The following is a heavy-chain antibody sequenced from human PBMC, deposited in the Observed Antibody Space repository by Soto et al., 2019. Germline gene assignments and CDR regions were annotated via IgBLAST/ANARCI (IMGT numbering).Heavy chain of an antibody. CDR1: GASTSSDY. CDR2: IYITGNT. D-gene: IGHD1-7*01. J-gene: IGHJ5*02. V-gene: IGHV4-4*07. CDR3: AKRVSFRELGGTSNRLDP. Sequence: QLRLQESGPGLVKPSETLSLICSVTGASTSSDYWSWIRQPAGKGLEWIGRIYITGNTNYNPSLWGRVNLALEPANDQVCLKLTCVAGADPGVYYWAKRVSFRELGGTSNRLDPWGQGTLVTGS.